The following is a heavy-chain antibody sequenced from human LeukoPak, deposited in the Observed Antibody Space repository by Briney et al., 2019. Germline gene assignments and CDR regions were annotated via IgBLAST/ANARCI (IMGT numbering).Heavy chain of an antibody. D-gene: IGHD3-10*01. V-gene: IGHV3-23*01. CDR1: GITLSNYA. CDR2: ISGSGGGT. CDR3: ARSGRGVDSFYFYMDV. Sequence: GGSLRLSCAVSGITLSNYAMSWVRQAPGKGLEWVAGISGSGGGTHYADSVKGRFTISRDNAKNSLYLQMNSLRAEDTAVYYCARSGRGVDSFYFYMDVWGKGTTVTVSS. J-gene: IGHJ6*03.